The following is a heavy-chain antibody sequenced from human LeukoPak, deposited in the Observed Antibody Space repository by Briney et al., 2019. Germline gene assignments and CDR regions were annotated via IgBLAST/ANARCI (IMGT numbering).Heavy chain of an antibody. V-gene: IGHV4-59*01. CDR2: IYYSGST. Sequence: SETLSLTCTVSGGSISSYYWSWIRQPPGKGLEWIGYIYYSGSTNYNPSLKSRVTISVDTSKNQFSLKLSSVTAADTAVYYCARGPSHPYYYYGMDVWGQGTTVTVSS. CDR1: GGSISSYY. J-gene: IGHJ6*02. CDR3: ARGPSHPYYYYGMDV.